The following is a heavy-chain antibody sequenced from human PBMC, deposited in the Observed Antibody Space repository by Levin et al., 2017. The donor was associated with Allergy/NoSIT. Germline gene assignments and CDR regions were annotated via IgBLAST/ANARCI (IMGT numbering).Heavy chain of an antibody. CDR2: ISSTSAII. Sequence: PGGSLRLSCAASGFTFSTYRMNWVRQAPGKGLEWVSYISSTSAIIKYADSVKGRFTISRDNAKNSMHLQMNSLRADDTAVYYCARDQFPNYYESSGSPDYWGQGTLVTVSS. J-gene: IGHJ4*02. CDR1: GFTFSTYR. D-gene: IGHD3-22*01. CDR3: ARDQFPNYYESSGSPDY. V-gene: IGHV3-48*01.